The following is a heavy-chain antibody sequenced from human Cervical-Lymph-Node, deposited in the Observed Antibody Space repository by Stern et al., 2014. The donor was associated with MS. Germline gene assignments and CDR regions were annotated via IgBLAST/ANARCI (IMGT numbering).Heavy chain of an antibody. J-gene: IGHJ4*02. V-gene: IGHV1-2*02. CDR3: ARDLTGDGILYLDY. D-gene: IGHD7-27*01. CDR1: GYTFTGYY. CDR2: MNSNRGGR. Sequence: QVPLGQSGAEVKKPGASVKVSCKASGYTFTGYYIHWVRQAPGQGLEWMGWMNSNRGGRNYAQNFQGRVTMTRDTSISTAYMEVTGLRSDDTAVYYCARDLTGDGILYLDYWGQGTLVTVSS.